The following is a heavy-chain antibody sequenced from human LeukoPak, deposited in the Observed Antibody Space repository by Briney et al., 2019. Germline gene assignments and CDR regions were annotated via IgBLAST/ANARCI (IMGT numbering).Heavy chain of an antibody. V-gene: IGHV1-3*03. CDR3: ARGARFRSYGSGTYYTSLPFDP. CDR2: INTGNGNT. D-gene: IGHD3-10*01. J-gene: IGHJ5*02. CDR1: GYTFTSYT. Sequence: ASVKVSCKASGYTFTSYTMHWVRQAPGQRLEWMGWINTGNGNTKSSQGFQDRVTITRDTSASTAYMELSSLRPEDMAVYYCARGARFRSYGSGTYYTSLPFDPWGQGTLVTVYS.